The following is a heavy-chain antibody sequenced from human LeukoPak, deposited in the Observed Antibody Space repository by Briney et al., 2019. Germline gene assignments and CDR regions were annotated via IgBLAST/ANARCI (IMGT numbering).Heavy chain of an antibody. CDR1: GFTFSIFG. Sequence: GGSLRLSCAASGFTFSIFGMNWVRQAPGKGLEWVANIKQDGSEKYYVDSVKGRFIISRDNAKNSLYLQMNSLKAEDTAVYYCANALGAHYFDSWGQGTLVTVSS. V-gene: IGHV3-7*05. D-gene: IGHD1-26*01. J-gene: IGHJ4*02. CDR3: ANALGAHYFDS. CDR2: IKQDGSEK.